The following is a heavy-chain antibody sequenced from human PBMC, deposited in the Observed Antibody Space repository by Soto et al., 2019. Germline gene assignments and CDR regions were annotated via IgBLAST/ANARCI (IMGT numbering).Heavy chain of an antibody. D-gene: IGHD3-9*01. CDR2: INPNSGGT. V-gene: IGHV1-2*04. CDR3: ARAEVYYDILTGYNKADRIDY. CDR1: GYTFTSYG. J-gene: IGHJ4*02. Sequence: ASVKVSCKASGYTFTSYGISWVRQAPGQGLEWMGWINPNSGGTNYAQKFQGWVTMTRDTSISTAYMELSRLRSDDTAVYYCARAEVYYDILTGYNKADRIDYWGQGTLVTVSS.